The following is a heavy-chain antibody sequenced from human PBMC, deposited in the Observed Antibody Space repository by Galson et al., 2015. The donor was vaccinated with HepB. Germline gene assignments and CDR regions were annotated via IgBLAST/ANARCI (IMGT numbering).Heavy chain of an antibody. CDR3: ARSSSFYRVVGDWYYFDY. CDR1: GGTFSSYA. Sequence: SVKVSCKASGGTFSSYAISWVRQAPGQGLEWMGGIIPIFGTANYAQKFQGRVTITADKSTSTAYMELSSLRSEDTAVYYCARSSSFYRVVGDWYYFDYWGQGTLVTVSS. CDR2: IIPIFGTA. J-gene: IGHJ4*02. D-gene: IGHD2-15*01. V-gene: IGHV1-69*06.